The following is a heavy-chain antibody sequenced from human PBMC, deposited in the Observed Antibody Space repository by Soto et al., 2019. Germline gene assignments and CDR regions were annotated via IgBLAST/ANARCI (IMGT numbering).Heavy chain of an antibody. Sequence: GESLKSSFHGSGYSFACYWITWVRQKPGKVLELMGRIDPSDSQTYYSPSFRGHVTISVTKSITTVFLQWSSLRASDTAMYYCARQIYDSDPGRNCQYYFDSWGQGTPVNVSS. CDR1: GYSFACYW. V-gene: IGHV5-10-1*01. J-gene: IGHJ4*02. CDR2: IDPSDSQT. CDR3: ARQIYDSDPGRNCQYYFDS. D-gene: IGHD2-21*01.